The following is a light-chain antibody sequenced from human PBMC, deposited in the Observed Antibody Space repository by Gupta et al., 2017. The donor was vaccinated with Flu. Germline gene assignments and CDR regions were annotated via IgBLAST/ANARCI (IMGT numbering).Light chain of an antibody. CDR1: QSLAHQDGHTY. V-gene: IGKV2-30*02. CDR3: RLHTDWPPYT. J-gene: IGKJ2*01. Sequence: DVVVTQSPLSLPVTLGQPASISCRSTQSLAHQDGHTYLNWYQQRPGQSPRRLIYLVSHRDAADTDRFSGSGSGRDVTLKISRGEEDDVGVYYCRLHTDWPPYTFGQGTRLEIK. CDR2: LVS.